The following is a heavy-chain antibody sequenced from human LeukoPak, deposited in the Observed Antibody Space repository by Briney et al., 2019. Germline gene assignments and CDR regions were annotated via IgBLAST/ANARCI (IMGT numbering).Heavy chain of an antibody. CDR1: GGSISSSNW. CDR3: ARDTHEYGSGSYYDDTFDS. Sequence: SETLSLTCAVSGGSISSSNWWSWVRQPPGKGLEWIGSIYYSGSTYYNPSLKSRVTISVDTSKNQVSLKLSPVTAADTAVYYCARDTHEYGSGSYYDDTFDSWGQGTLVTVSS. V-gene: IGHV4-4*02. J-gene: IGHJ3*02. CDR2: IYYSGST. D-gene: IGHD3-10*01.